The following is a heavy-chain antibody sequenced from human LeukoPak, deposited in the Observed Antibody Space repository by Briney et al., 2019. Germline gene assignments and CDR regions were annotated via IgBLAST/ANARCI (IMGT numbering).Heavy chain of an antibody. D-gene: IGHD3-10*01. V-gene: IGHV3-23*01. CDR2: IRGSGETT. CDR3: ALGSDCSP. CDR1: GLTFSNYA. Sequence: GGSLLLSCAASGLTFSNYAMSWVRQAPGKGLEWVSSIRGSGETTYYAESVKGRFTVSRDNSKNALYLQMTSLRAEDTAIYYCALGSDCSPWGPGTLVTVSS. J-gene: IGHJ5*02.